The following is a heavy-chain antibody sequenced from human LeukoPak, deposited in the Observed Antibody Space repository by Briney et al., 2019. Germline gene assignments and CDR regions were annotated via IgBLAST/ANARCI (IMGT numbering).Heavy chain of an antibody. CDR2: IIPIFGTA. D-gene: IGHD3-22*01. Sequence: ASVKVSCKASGGTFSSYAISWVRQAPGQGLEWMGGIIPIFGTANYAQKFQGRVTITADKSTSTAYMELRSLRSDDTAVYYCARDSSGYMIDYWGQGTLVTVSS. J-gene: IGHJ4*02. CDR3: ARDSSGYMIDY. CDR1: GGTFSSYA. V-gene: IGHV1-69*06.